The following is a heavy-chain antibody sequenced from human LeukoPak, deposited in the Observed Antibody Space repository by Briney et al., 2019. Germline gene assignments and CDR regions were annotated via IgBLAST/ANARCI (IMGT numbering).Heavy chain of an antibody. CDR3: ARGGSYLSAFDI. CDR2: IYSGGST. CDR1: GFTFSSYW. V-gene: IGHV3-53*01. Sequence: GGSLRLSCAASGFTFSSYWMTWVRQAPGKGLEWVSIIYSGGSTFYADSVKGRFTISRDNSKNTLYLQMNSLRAEDTAVYYCARGGSYLSAFDIWGQGTMVTVSS. J-gene: IGHJ3*02. D-gene: IGHD1-26*01.